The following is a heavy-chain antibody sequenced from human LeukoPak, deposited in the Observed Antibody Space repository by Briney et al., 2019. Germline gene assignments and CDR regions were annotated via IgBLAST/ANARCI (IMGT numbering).Heavy chain of an antibody. D-gene: IGHD1-26*01. CDR3: ARGSYVGLYGMDV. J-gene: IGHJ6*02. V-gene: IGHV1-69*04. CDR2: IIPILGIA. CDR1: GGTFSSYA. Sequence: ASVKVSCKASGGTFSSYAISWVRQAPGQGLEWMGRIIPILGIANYAQKFQGRVTITADKSTSTAYMELSSLRSEDTAVYYCARGSYVGLYGMDVWGQGTTVTVSS.